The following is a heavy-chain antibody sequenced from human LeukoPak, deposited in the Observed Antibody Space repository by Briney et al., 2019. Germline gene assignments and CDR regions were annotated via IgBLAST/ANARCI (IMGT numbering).Heavy chain of an antibody. CDR2: IYWNDEK. CDR3: AHKHVGYSNSYWFDP. V-gene: IGHV2-5*01. J-gene: IGHJ5*02. Sequence: SGPTLVKPTQTLTLTCTFSGFSFSPRGVGVGWILQPPGKALEWLALIYWNDEKRYSPSLKSRLTITKDTSKNQVVLTITNMDPMDTATYYCAHKHVGYSNSYWFDPWGQGTLVTVSS. D-gene: IGHD3-22*01. CDR1: GFSFSPRGVG.